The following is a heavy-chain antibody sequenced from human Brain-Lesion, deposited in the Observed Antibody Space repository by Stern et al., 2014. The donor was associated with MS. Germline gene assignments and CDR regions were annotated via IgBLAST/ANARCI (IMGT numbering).Heavy chain of an antibody. D-gene: IGHD3-3*01. V-gene: IGHV3-7*01. CDR1: GFTFGNYW. CDR2: RKDDGTEK. J-gene: IGHJ6*02. Sequence: EVQLVESGGGLVQPGGSLTISCTAAGFTFGNYWMTWVRQAPGTGLEWVADRKDDGTEKNYVASVKGPFTISRDNARNSLYLQMNSLRVEDTALYCCARVYNTIYGIVTQRGSGMDVWGQGTTVIVSS. CDR3: ARVYNTIYGIVTQRGSGMDV.